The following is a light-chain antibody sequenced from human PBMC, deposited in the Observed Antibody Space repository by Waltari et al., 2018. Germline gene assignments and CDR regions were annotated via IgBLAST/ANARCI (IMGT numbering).Light chain of an antibody. Sequence: QAALTQPRSVSGSPGQSVTISCTGTSSDIGDYTYVSWYQQHPGTAPKLMIYEVSKRPSGVSDRFSGSKSGNTASLTISGLQAEDEADYYCCSYAGSYTVFFGGGTRLTVL. V-gene: IGLV2-11*01. J-gene: IGLJ7*01. CDR3: CSYAGSYTVF. CDR1: SSDIGDYTY. CDR2: EVS.